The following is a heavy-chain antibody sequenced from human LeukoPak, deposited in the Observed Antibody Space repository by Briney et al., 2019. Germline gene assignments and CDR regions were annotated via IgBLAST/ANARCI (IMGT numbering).Heavy chain of an antibody. CDR3: AKDEGWQHLGDY. D-gene: IGHD2-15*01. CDR2: IRYDRSQK. V-gene: IGHV3-30*02. CDR1: GFTFSSYG. Sequence: RGSLRLSCAASGFTFSSYGMHWGRHAPGKGLGWVEFIRYDRSQKYYADSVKRRFTISRHNSKNTLYLQMNSLRAGDTAVYYCAKDEGWQHLGDYWGQGTVVSVSS. J-gene: IGHJ4*02.